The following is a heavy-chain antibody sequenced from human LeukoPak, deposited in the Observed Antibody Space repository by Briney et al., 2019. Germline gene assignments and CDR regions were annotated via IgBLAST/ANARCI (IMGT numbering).Heavy chain of an antibody. CDR3: ARGGVYFED. Sequence: SSETLSLTCTVSGGSINTLYWSWIRQPPGKGLEWIGYINYSGSTYYNPPLKSRATISVDTSKNQFSLKLTSVTAADTAVYYCARGGVYFEDWGQGTLVTVSS. CDR2: INYSGST. D-gene: IGHD3-16*01. CDR1: GGSINTLY. V-gene: IGHV4-59*01. J-gene: IGHJ4*02.